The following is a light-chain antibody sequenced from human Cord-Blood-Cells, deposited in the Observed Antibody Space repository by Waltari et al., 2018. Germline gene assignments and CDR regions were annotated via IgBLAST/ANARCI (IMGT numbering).Light chain of an antibody. CDR1: SLSSYY. Sequence: SSELTQDPAVSVALGQTVRITCQGYSLSSYYARWDQQKPGQAPVLVIYGKNNRPSGIPDRFSGSSSGNTASLTNTGAQAEDEADYYCYARDSSGNHWVFGGGAKLTVL. CDR2: GKN. CDR3: YARDSSGNHWV. J-gene: IGLJ3*02. V-gene: IGLV3-19*01.